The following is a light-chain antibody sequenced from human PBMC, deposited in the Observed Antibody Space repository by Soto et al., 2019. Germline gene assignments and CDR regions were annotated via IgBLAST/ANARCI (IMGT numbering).Light chain of an antibody. CDR1: QTIYNN. V-gene: IGKV3-15*01. J-gene: IGKJ4*01. CDR2: DAS. Sequence: EIVMTQSPANLSVSPGERATLSCRASQTIYNNVAWYQQRPGQAPRLLIYDASTRATSVPARFSGSGPGTDFTLSISDLQSADCAVYYCQQFNKWPLTFGGGTKVDIK. CDR3: QQFNKWPLT.